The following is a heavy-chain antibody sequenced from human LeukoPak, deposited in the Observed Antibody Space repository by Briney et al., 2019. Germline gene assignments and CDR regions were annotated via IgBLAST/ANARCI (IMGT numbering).Heavy chain of an antibody. CDR1: GFTFSSYS. D-gene: IGHD4-17*01. Sequence: GGSLRLSCAASGFTFSSYSMNWVRQAPGKGLEWVSSISSSSSYVYYADSVKGRFTISRDNAKNSLYLQMNSLRAEDTAVYYCARDSNNPDDYGDYLYDAFDIWGQGTMVTVSS. CDR3: ARDSNNPDDYGDYLYDAFDI. J-gene: IGHJ3*02. V-gene: IGHV3-21*01. CDR2: ISSSSSYV.